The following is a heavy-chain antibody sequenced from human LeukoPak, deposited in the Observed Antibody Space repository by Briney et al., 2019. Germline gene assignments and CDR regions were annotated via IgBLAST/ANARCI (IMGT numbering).Heavy chain of an antibody. J-gene: IGHJ4*02. D-gene: IGHD4-23*01. Sequence: PSETLSLTCIVSGDSISSSSYDWGWIRQPPGTGLEWIGSIYNSGSTHYNPSLKSRVTISVDTSKNQFSLKLSSVTAADTAVYYCARHAYYGAKDFVYWGQGTLVTVSS. V-gene: IGHV4-39*01. CDR3: ARHAYYGAKDFVY. CDR1: GDSISSSSYD. CDR2: IYNSGST.